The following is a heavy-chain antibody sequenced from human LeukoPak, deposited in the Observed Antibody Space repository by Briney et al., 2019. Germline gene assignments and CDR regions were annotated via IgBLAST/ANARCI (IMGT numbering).Heavy chain of an antibody. CDR1: GVSSSSSY. CDR3: ARHRFASPLDS. Sequence: PSETLSLTCTVSGVSSSSSYWSWIRQPPGKGLEWIGYIFYTGDSNHNPSFKSRVPISLDTSKDQISLKLSSVTAADTAVYYCARHRFASPLDSWGQGTLVTVPS. J-gene: IGHJ4*02. D-gene: IGHD2-21*01. CDR2: IFYTGDS. V-gene: IGHV4-59*08.